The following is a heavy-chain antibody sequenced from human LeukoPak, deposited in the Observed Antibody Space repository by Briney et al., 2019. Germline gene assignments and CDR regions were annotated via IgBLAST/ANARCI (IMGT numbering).Heavy chain of an antibody. J-gene: IGHJ4*02. CDR2: ISAYNGNT. V-gene: IGHV1-18*01. CDR3: ARDRTVFWSGSFPYY. D-gene: IGHD3-3*01. Sequence: ASVKVSCKASGYTFTSYGISWVRQAPGQGLEWMGWISAYNGNTNYAQKLQGRVTMTTDTSTSTAYMELRSLRSDDTAVYYCARDRTVFWSGSFPYYWGQGTLATVSS. CDR1: GYTFTSYG.